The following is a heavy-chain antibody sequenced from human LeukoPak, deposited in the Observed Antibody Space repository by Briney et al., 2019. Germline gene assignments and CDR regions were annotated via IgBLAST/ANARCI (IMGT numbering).Heavy chain of an antibody. CDR2: IHHNGGT. CDR3: ATSAAYCLDY. Sequence: SETLSLTCAVSGGSISSIDWWSWVRQPPGKGLEWIGEIHHNGGTNYNPSLKSRVTISEDKSKNQLSLQLTSVTAADTAIYYCATSAAYCLDYWGQGTLVTVSS. J-gene: IGHJ4*02. CDR1: GGSISSIDW. V-gene: IGHV4-4*02. D-gene: IGHD1-26*01.